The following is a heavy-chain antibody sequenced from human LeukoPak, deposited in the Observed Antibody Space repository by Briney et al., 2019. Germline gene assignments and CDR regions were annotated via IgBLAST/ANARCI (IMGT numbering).Heavy chain of an antibody. CDR1: GFTFSSYA. V-gene: IGHV3-21*04. Sequence: GGSLRLSCAPSGFTFSSYAMNWVRQAPGKGLEWVSSISSSSDYIYYADSVKGRFTISRDNSKNTLYLQMNSLRAEDTAVYYCAKGTYCGGDCYYFDYWGQGTLVTVSS. CDR3: AKGTYCGGDCYYFDY. J-gene: IGHJ4*02. CDR2: ISSSSDYI. D-gene: IGHD2-21*01.